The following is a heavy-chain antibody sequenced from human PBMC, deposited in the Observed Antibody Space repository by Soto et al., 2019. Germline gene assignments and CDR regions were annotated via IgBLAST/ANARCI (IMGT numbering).Heavy chain of an antibody. V-gene: IGHV1-46*01. D-gene: IGHD6-13*01. CDR3: ARHLPDRYSSSWHTPYYYYGMDV. CDR2: INPSGGST. J-gene: IGHJ6*02. Sequence: SVKVSCKASGYRFTSYDMHWVRQAPGQGLEWMGIINPSGGSTSYAQKFQGRVTMTRDTSTSTVYMELSSLKASDTAMYYCARHLPDRYSSSWHTPYYYYGMDVWGQGTTVTVSS. CDR1: GYRFTSYD.